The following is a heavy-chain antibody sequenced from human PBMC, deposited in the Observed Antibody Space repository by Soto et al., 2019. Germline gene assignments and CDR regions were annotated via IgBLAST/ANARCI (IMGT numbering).Heavy chain of an antibody. CDR2: ISSSGSTI. J-gene: IGHJ4*02. D-gene: IGHD3-3*01. Sequence: QVQLVESGGGLVKPGGSLRLSCAASGFTFSDYYMSWIRQAPGKGLEWVSYISSSGSTIYYADSVKGRFTISRDNAKISLYLQMNSLRAEDTAVYYCASGDTYYDFWSRPNPFDYWGQGTLVTVSS. CDR1: GFTFSDYY. V-gene: IGHV3-11*01. CDR3: ASGDTYYDFWSRPNPFDY.